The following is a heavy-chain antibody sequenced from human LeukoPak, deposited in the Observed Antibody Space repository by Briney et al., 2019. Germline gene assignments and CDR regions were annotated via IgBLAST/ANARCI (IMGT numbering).Heavy chain of an antibody. CDR3: ARSYSSSWEWFDP. J-gene: IGHJ5*02. CDR2: MNPNSGNT. V-gene: IGHV1-8*02. D-gene: IGHD6-13*01. CDR1: GYTLTSYY. Sequence: ASVKVSCKASGYTLTSYYMHWVRQAPGQGLERMGWMNPNSGNTGYAQKFQGRVTMTRNTSISTAYMELSSLRSEDTAVYYCARSYSSSWEWFDPWGQGTLVTVSS.